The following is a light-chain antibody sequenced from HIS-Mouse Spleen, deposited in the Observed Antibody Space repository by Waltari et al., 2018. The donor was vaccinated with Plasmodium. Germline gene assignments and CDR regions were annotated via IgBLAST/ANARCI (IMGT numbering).Light chain of an antibody. CDR1: QGISSY. J-gene: IGKJ4*01. Sequence: AIRMTQSPSSFSASTGARVTITCRASQGISSYLAWYQQKPGKAPKLLIYAASTLQSGVPSRFSGSGSGTDFTLTISCLQSKDFATYYCQQYYSYPLTFGGGTKVEIK. CDR3: QQYYSYPLT. CDR2: AAS. V-gene: IGKV1-8*01.